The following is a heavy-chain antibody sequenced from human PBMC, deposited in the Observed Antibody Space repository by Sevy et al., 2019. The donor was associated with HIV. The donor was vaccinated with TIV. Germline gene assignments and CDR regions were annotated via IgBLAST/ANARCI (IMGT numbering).Heavy chain of an antibody. CDR3: AKDMRSLTAASSGMDV. V-gene: IGHV3-9*01. J-gene: IGHJ6*02. Sequence: GGSLRLSCAASGFTFDDYAMHWVRQAPGKGLEWVSGISWNSGTTGYADSVKGRFTISRDNARNSLYLQMNSLRPDDTALYYCAKDMRSLTAASSGMDVWDQGTTVTVSS. D-gene: IGHD6-25*01. CDR1: GFTFDDYA. CDR2: ISWNSGTT.